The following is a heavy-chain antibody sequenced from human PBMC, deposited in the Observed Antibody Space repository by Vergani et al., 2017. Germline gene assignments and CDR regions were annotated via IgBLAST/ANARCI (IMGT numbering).Heavy chain of an antibody. V-gene: IGHV3-11*01. Sequence: QVQLVESGGGLVKPGGSLRLSCAASGFTFSDYYMSWIRQAPGKGLEWVSYISSSGSTIYYADSVKGRFTIPRDNAKKSLYLQMNSLTAEATAVYYCAGEGDYNAGPPAHDALDIWGQGTMVTVSS. CDR3: AGEGDYNAGPPAHDALDI. CDR2: ISSSGSTI. D-gene: IGHD4-17*01. J-gene: IGHJ3*02. CDR1: GFTFSDYY.